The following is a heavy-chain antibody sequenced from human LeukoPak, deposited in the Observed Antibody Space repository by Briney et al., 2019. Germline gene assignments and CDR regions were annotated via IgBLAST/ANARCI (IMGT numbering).Heavy chain of an antibody. J-gene: IGHJ4*02. Sequence: SETLSLTCTVSGGSISTYCWSWIRQPPGEGLEWIGYIYYSGSTNYNPSLKSRVTISVDTSKNQFSLKLRSVTAADTAVYYCARDRAGDIDYWGQGTLVTVSS. CDR1: GGSISTYC. CDR3: ARDRAGDIDY. D-gene: IGHD7-27*01. V-gene: IGHV4-59*01. CDR2: IYYSGST.